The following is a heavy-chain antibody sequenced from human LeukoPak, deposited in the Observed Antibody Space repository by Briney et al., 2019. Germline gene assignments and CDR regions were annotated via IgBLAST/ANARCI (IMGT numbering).Heavy chain of an antibody. V-gene: IGHV3-30*04. J-gene: IGHJ4*02. D-gene: IGHD6-19*01. CDR1: GLTFSSYA. Sequence: GGSLRLSCAASGLTFSSYAMHWVRQAPGKGLEWVAVISYVGNTEDYAESVRGRFTISRDNSKNTLYLQMNSLRPEDTAVYYCATSGYNIGWSQMDSWGQGTLVTVSS. CDR3: ATSGYNIGWSQMDS. CDR2: ISYVGNTE.